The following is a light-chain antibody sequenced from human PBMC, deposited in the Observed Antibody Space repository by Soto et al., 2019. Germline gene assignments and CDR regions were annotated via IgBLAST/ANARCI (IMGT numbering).Light chain of an antibody. J-gene: IGKJ2*01. CDR1: QTIVTW. CDR2: MAS. Sequence: DVQMTQSPSTLSASIGDTVTITCRASQTIVTWLAWYQQKPGRPSKLLIYMASILESGVPSRFSGRGSGTEFTLTISGLQPDDLGTYYCQQYNSYPKTFGEGTKLDI. CDR3: QQYNSYPKT. V-gene: IGKV1-5*03.